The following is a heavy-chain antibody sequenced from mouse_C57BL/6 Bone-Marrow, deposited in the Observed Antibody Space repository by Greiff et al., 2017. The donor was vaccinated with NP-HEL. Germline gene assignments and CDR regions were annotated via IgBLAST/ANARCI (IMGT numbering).Heavy chain of an antibody. CDR2: IYPRSGNT. Sequence: LQESGAELARPGASVKLSCKASGYTFTSYGISWVKQRTGQGLEWIGEIYPRSGNTYYNEKFKGKATLTADKSSSTAYMELRSLTSEDSAVYFCARYYALAYWGQGTLVTVSA. V-gene: IGHV1-81*01. CDR3: ARYYALAY. J-gene: IGHJ3*01. CDR1: GYTFTSYG. D-gene: IGHD1-1*01.